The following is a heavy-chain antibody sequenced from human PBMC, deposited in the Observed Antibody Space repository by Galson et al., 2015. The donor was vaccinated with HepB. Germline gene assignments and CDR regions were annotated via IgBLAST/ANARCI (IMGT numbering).Heavy chain of an antibody. D-gene: IGHD4-17*01. V-gene: IGHV3-53*01. CDR3: ARIVDYGDYTDY. CDR1: GFTVSSNY. CDR2: IYSGGST. J-gene: IGHJ4*02. Sequence: SLRLSCAASGFTVSSNYMSWVRQAPGKGLEWVSVIYSGGSTYYADSVKGRFTISRDNSKNTLYLQMNSLRAEDTAVYYCARIVDYGDYTDYWGQGTLVTVSS.